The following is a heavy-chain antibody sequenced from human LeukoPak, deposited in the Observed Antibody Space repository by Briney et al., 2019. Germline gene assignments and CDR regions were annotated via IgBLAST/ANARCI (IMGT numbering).Heavy chain of an antibody. CDR3: AKRGAGGAVAGTFDY. CDR1: GFTFSNAW. V-gene: IGHV3-23*01. J-gene: IGHJ4*02. CDR2: ISGSGGST. D-gene: IGHD6-19*01. Sequence: GGSLRLSCAASGFTFSNAWMSWVRQAPGKGLEWVSAISGSGGSTYYADSVKGRFTISRDNSKNTLYLQMNSLRAEDTAVYYCAKRGAGGAVAGTFDYWGQGTLVTVSS.